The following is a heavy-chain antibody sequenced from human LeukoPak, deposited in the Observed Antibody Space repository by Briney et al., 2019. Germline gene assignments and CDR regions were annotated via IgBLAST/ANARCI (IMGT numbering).Heavy chain of an antibody. CDR1: GFTFSSYG. CDR3: VKGQLRFLDNWFDP. J-gene: IGHJ5*02. V-gene: IGHV3-30*02. CDR2: IRYDGSDK. Sequence: GGSLRLSCAASGFTFSSYGMHWVRQAPGKGLEWVAFIRYDGSDKYYGDSVKGRFTISRDNPKNTLYLQMNSLRAEDTAVYYCVKGQLRFLDNWFDPWGQGTLVTVSS. D-gene: IGHD3-3*01.